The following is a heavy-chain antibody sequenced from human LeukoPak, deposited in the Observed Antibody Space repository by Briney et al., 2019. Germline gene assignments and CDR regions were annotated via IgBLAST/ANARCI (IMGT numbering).Heavy chain of an antibody. CDR1: GGTFSSYA. CDR3: ARDRLTRGSGSYYNPEYMDV. Sequence: GASVKVSCKASGGTFSSYAISWVRQAPGQGLEWMGGIIPIFGTANYAQKFQGRVTITADESTSTAYMELSSLRSEDTAVYYCARDRLTRGSGSYYNPEYMDVWGKGTTVTISS. D-gene: IGHD3-10*01. CDR2: IIPIFGTA. V-gene: IGHV1-69*13. J-gene: IGHJ6*03.